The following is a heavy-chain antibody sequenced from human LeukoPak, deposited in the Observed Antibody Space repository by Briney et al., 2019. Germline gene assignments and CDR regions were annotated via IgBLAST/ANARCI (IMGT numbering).Heavy chain of an antibody. CDR2: ISYDGSNK. D-gene: IGHD6-19*01. CDR3: VKDYGSSGWDPLDY. V-gene: IGHV3-30*18. J-gene: IGHJ4*02. Sequence: GGSLRLSCAASGFTFSSYGMHWVRQAPGKGLEWVAVISYDGSNKYYADSVKGRFTISRDNSKNTLYLQMNSLRAEDTAVYYCVKDYGSSGWDPLDYWGQGTLVTVSS. CDR1: GFTFSSYG.